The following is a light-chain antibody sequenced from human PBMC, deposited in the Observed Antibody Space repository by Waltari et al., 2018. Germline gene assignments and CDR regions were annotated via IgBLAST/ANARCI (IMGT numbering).Light chain of an antibody. CDR3: QKYVSLPGT. Sequence: EIVFTQYPGTLSLSLGERETLACRASQSVGKSLAVYQQKPGQATRLLISDSSRRAAGIPDRFSGIWSGTDFILAVSRLGPDYYAVYYCQKYVSLPGTFGQGTNVEIK. CDR2: DSS. CDR1: QSVGKS. J-gene: IGKJ1*01. V-gene: IGKV3-20*01.